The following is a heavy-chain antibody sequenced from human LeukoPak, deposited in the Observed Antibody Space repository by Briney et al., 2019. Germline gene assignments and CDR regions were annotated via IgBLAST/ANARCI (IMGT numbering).Heavy chain of an antibody. D-gene: IGHD1-26*01. CDR1: GFTFSTYA. CDR2: ISGSGGGT. CDR3: ASRGSGSYSGHDY. J-gene: IGHJ4*02. Sequence: PGGSLRLSCAASGFTFSTYAMSWVRQAAGKGLEWVSLISGSGGGTYYADSVKGRFTISRDNSKNTLYLQMNSLRAEDTAVYYCASRGSGSYSGHDYWGQGTLVTVSS. V-gene: IGHV3-23*01.